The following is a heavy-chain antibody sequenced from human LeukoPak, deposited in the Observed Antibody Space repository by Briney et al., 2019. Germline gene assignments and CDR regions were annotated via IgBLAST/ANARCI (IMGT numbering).Heavy chain of an antibody. CDR2: ISGSGGST. J-gene: IGHJ4*02. D-gene: IGHD3-22*01. CDR3: AKGGYYDSSGYHFDY. V-gene: IGHV3-23*01. Sequence: GGSLRLSCAASGFTFSSSAMSWVRQAPGKGLEWVSTISGSGGSTYYADSVKGRFTISRDNSKNTLYLQMNSLRAEDTAVYYCAKGGYYDSSGYHFDYWGQGTLVTVSS. CDR1: GFTFSSSA.